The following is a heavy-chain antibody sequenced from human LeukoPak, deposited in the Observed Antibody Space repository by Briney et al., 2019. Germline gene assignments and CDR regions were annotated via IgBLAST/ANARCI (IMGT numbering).Heavy chain of an antibody. CDR1: GGTFTSYY. V-gene: IGHV1-46*01. J-gene: IGHJ4*02. CDR3: ARDSLLLWFGETFDY. Sequence: ASVKVSCKASGGTFTSYYMHWGRQAPGQGLEWRGIINPSGGSTSYAQKLQGRVTMTRDTSTSTVYMELSSLRSEDTAVYYCARDSLLLWFGETFDYWGQGTLVTVSS. D-gene: IGHD3-10*01. CDR2: INPSGGST.